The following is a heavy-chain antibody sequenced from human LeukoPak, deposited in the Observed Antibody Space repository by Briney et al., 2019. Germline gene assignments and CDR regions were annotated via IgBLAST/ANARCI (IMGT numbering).Heavy chain of an antibody. J-gene: IGHJ4*02. CDR3: ASKSSSRWYYFDY. CDR2: IIPILGIA. V-gene: IGHV1-69*04. CDR1: GGTFSSYA. D-gene: IGHD4-23*01. Sequence: ASVKVSCKASGGTFSSYAISWVRQAPGQGPEWMGRIIPILGIANYAQKFQGRVTITADKSTSTAYMELSSLRSEDTAVYYCASKSSSRWYYFDYWGQGTLVTVSS.